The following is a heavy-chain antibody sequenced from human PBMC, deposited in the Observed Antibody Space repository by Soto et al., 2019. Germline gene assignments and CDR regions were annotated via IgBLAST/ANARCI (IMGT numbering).Heavy chain of an antibody. CDR3: ARDMGDYDILTGYPTGNYYYMDV. Sequence: SETLSLTCTVSGGSISSGGYYWSWIRQHPGKGLEWIGYIYYSGSTYYNPSLKSRVTISVDTSKNQFSLKLSSVTAADTAVYYCARDMGDYDILTGYPTGNYYYMDVWGKGTTVTVSS. V-gene: IGHV4-31*03. CDR2: IYYSGST. D-gene: IGHD3-9*01. J-gene: IGHJ6*03. CDR1: GGSISSGGYY.